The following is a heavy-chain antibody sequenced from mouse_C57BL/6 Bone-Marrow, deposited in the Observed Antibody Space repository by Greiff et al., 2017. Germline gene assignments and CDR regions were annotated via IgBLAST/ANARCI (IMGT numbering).Heavy chain of an antibody. CDR1: GYTFTSYW. V-gene: IGHV1-50*01. J-gene: IGHJ3*01. D-gene: IGHD2-1*01. Sequence: QVQLKQPGAELVKPGASVKLSCKASGYTFTSYWMQWVKQRPGQGLEWIGEIDPSDSYTNYNQKFKGKATLTVDTSSSTAYMQLSSLTSEDSAVYYCARSHYGNYVGIAYWGQGTLVTVSA. CDR3: ARSHYGNYVGIAY. CDR2: IDPSDSYT.